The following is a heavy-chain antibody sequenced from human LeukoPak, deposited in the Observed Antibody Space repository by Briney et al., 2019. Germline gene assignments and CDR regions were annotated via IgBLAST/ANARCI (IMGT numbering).Heavy chain of an antibody. V-gene: IGHV3-20*04. Sequence: GGSLRLSCEAYGFTFNDYGMSWVRQAPGQGPEWVSGITWNGEIIDYAASVKGRFTISRDNAKNSLYLRMNSLRDEDTALYYCARGGGSIRHSYYYYVDVWGKGTSVTVSS. J-gene: IGHJ6*03. CDR1: GFTFNDYG. CDR2: ITWNGEII. D-gene: IGHD2-15*01. CDR3: ARGGGSIRHSYYYYVDV.